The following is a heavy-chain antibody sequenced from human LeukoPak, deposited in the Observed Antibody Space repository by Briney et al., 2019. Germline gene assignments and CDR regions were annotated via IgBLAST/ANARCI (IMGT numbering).Heavy chain of an antibody. CDR3: ARVRLSGIVGARGAFDI. CDR2: ISYDGSNK. CDR1: GFTFSTYV. V-gene: IGHV3-30-3*01. J-gene: IGHJ3*02. D-gene: IGHD1-26*01. Sequence: PGRSLRLSCAASGFTFSTYVMHWVRQAPGKGLEWVAVISYDGSNKYYADSVKGRFTISRDNSKNTLYLQMNSLRAEDTAMYNCARVRLSGIVGARGAFDIWGQGTMVTVSS.